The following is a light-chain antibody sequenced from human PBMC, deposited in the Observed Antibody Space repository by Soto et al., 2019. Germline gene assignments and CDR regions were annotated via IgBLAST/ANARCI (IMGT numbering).Light chain of an antibody. J-gene: IGKJ2*01. CDR2: GAS. Sequence: EIVMTQSPATLSVSPGERATLSCRASQSVSSNLAWYQQKPGQAPRLLIYGASTRATGIPARFSGSGSGTEFTLNISSLQSEDFEVYYCQQYNNWPPYTFGQGTKLEIK. CDR3: QQYNNWPPYT. CDR1: QSVSSN. V-gene: IGKV3-15*01.